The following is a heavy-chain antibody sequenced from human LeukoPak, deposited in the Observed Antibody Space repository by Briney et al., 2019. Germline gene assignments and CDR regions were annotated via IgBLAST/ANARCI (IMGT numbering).Heavy chain of an antibody. V-gene: IGHV3-11*01. Sequence: GGSLRLSCAASGFTFSEYYMTWIRQAPGKGVEWVSYISTSGSTKYYADSVKGRFTISRDKAKNTLYMQMNRLRAGDTAVYYCARDSVLRHFDWLFPYYIHVWGKGTTVTISS. CDR3: ARDSVLRHFDWLFPYYIHV. D-gene: IGHD3-9*01. CDR2: ISTSGSTK. CDR1: GFTFSEYY. J-gene: IGHJ6*03.